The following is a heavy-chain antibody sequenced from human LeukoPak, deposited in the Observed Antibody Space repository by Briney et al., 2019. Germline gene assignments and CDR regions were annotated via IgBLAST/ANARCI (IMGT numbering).Heavy chain of an antibody. CDR3: AKDVGKWESLHFFDY. Sequence: GGSLRLSCLTSGFTLSTNAMSWVRQAPGKGLEWISGISGSGASTYHADSVKGRFTISRDDSRNTLYLQMNSLRGDDTAVYYCAKDVGKWESLHFFDYWGQGTLVTVSS. V-gene: IGHV3-23*01. J-gene: IGHJ4*02. CDR2: ISGSGAST. D-gene: IGHD1-26*01. CDR1: GFTLSTNA.